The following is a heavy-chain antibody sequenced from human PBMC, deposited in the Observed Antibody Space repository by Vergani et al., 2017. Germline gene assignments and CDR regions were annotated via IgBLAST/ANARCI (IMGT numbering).Heavy chain of an antibody. CDR2: INPNSGGT. D-gene: IGHD6-19*01. J-gene: IGHJ3*02. CDR3: ARAGRGGFDI. V-gene: IGHV1-2*04. Sequence: QVQLVQSGAEVKKPGASVKVSCKASGYTFTGYYMHWVRQSPGQGLEWMGWINPNSGGTNYAQNFHGWVTMTRDTSSSTAYMELSRLRSSDTAVYYCARAGRGGFDIWGQGTMVTVSS. CDR1: GYTFTGYY.